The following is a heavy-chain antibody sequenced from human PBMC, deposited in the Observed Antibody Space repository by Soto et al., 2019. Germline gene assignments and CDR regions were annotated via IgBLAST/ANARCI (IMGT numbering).Heavy chain of an antibody. D-gene: IGHD6-13*01. CDR2: IYYSGST. J-gene: IGHJ4*02. CDR1: GGSISSSSYY. Sequence: QLQLQESGPGLVKPSETLSLTCTVSGGSISSSSYYWGWIRQPPGKGLEWIGSIYYSGSTYYNPSLKSRVTISVDTSKNQFSLKLSSVTAADTAVYYCSHRHSSSWYPFDYWGQGTLVTVSS. V-gene: IGHV4-39*01. CDR3: SHRHSSSWYPFDY.